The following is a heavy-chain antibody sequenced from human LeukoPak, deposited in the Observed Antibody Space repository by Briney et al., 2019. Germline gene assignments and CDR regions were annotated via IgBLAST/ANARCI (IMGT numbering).Heavy chain of an antibody. Sequence: SGTLSLTCAVSGGSISSSNWWSWVRQPPGKGLEWIGEIYHSGSTNYNPSLKSRVTISVDKSKNQFSLKLSSVTAADTAVYYCVRVSPMVRGVIDYWGQGTLVTVSS. V-gene: IGHV4-4*02. CDR3: VRVSPMVRGVIDY. D-gene: IGHD3-10*01. J-gene: IGHJ4*02. CDR2: IYHSGST. CDR1: GGSISSSNW.